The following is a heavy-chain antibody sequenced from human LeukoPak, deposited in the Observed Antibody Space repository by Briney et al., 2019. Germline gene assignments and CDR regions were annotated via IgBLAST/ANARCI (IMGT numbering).Heavy chain of an antibody. CDR2: INHSGST. Sequence: SETLSLTCSVSGGSMSGYYWSWIRQPPGKGLEWIGEINHSGSTNYNPSLKSRVTISVDTSKNQFSLKLSSVTAADTAVYYCARKYYYGSGSYYGWGNWFDPWGQGTLVTVSS. J-gene: IGHJ5*02. D-gene: IGHD3-10*01. CDR3: ARKYYYGSGSYYGWGNWFDP. CDR1: GGSMSGYY. V-gene: IGHV4-34*01.